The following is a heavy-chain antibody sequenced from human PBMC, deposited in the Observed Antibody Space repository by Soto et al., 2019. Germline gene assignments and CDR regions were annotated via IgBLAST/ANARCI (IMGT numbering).Heavy chain of an antibody. V-gene: IGHV3-30-3*01. CDR2: ISCDGSNK. CDR3: ARGRRYDFWSGYPYFDY. Sequence: QVQLVKSGGGVVQPGRSLRLSCAASGFTFSSYAMHWVRQAPGKGLEWVAVISCDGSNKYYADPVKGRFTISRDNSKNTLYLQMNSLRAEDTAVYYCARGRRYDFWSGYPYFDYWGQGTLVTVSS. CDR1: GFTFSSYA. D-gene: IGHD3-3*01. J-gene: IGHJ4*02.